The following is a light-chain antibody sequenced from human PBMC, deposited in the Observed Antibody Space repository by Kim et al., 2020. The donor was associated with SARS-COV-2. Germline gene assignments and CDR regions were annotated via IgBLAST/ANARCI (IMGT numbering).Light chain of an antibody. V-gene: IGLV1-40*01. CDR2: DNA. J-gene: IGLJ2*01. CDR1: SSNIGAGYD. CDR3: QSYDRRLTL. Sequence: QSVLTQPPSVSGAPGQRVTISCAGSSSNIGAGYDVHWYQQLPATAPRLLIFDNANRPSGVPDRFSGSKSGTSASLAITGLQPEDEGIYYCQSYDRRLTLFGGGTQLTVL.